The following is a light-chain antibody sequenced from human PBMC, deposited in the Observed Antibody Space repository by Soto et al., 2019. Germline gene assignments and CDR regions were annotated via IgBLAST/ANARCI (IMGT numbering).Light chain of an antibody. Sequence: QSALTQPASVSGSPGQSITISCTGTSSDLAIYNYVSWYQQHPGKVPKLILYEVSKRPSGVPDRFSGSRSGNTASLTVSGLQAEDEADYYCSSFAGSPVVFGGGTKLTVL. CDR3: SSFAGSPVV. V-gene: IGLV2-8*01. CDR1: SSDLAIYNY. CDR2: EVS. J-gene: IGLJ2*01.